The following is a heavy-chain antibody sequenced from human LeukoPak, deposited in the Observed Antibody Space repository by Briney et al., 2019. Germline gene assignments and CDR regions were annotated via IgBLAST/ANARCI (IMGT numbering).Heavy chain of an antibody. D-gene: IGHD3-3*01. Sequence: ASVKVSCKASGYTFTGYYMHWVRQAPGQGLEWMGWINPNSGGTNYAQKFQGRVTMTRDTSISTAYMEVSRLRSDDTAVYYCARGNYDFWNCYAPPYYYYYYMDVWGKGTTVTVSS. V-gene: IGHV1-2*02. CDR2: INPNSGGT. J-gene: IGHJ6*03. CDR1: GYTFTGYY. CDR3: ARGNYDFWNCYAPPYYYYYYMDV.